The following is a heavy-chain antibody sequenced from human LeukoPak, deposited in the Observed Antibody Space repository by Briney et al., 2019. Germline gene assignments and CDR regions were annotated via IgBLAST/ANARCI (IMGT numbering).Heavy chain of an antibody. CDR3: ARGSYEFCSGGSCYSYYFDY. V-gene: IGHV3-53*01. CDR2: IYRGGST. CDR1: GFTVSSNY. D-gene: IGHD2-15*01. Sequence: GSLRLSCAASGFTVSSNYMSWVRQAPGKGLEWVSVIYRGGSTYYADSVKGRFTISRDNSKNTLYLQMNSLRAEDTAVYYCARGSYEFCSGGSCYSYYFDYWGQGTLVTVSS. J-gene: IGHJ4*02.